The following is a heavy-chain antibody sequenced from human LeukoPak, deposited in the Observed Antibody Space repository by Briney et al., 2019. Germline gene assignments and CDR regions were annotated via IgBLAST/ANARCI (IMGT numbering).Heavy chain of an antibody. V-gene: IGHV4-59*08. CDR2: IYYSGST. CDR3: ARHIQVVVDATVYYYGMDV. J-gene: IGHJ6*02. D-gene: IGHD2-15*01. Sequence: SETLSLTCTVSGGSISSYYWSWIRQPPGKGLEWIGYIYYSGSTNYNPSLKSRLTISVDTSKNQFSLRLSSVTAADTAVYYCARHIQVVVDATVYYYGMDVWGQGTTVTVSS. CDR1: GGSISSYY.